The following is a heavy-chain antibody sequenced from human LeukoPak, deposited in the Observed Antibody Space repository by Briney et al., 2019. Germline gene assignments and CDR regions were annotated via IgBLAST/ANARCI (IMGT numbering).Heavy chain of an antibody. CDR3: ARGDSSTSGVAYYYYYMDV. CDR1: GGSISSSY. J-gene: IGHJ6*03. D-gene: IGHD2-2*01. V-gene: IGHV4-4*07. Sequence: SETLSLTCMVSGGSISSSYWSWIRQPAGKGLEWIGGIYPSGTTNYNPCLKRRVTMSVDTSKNQFSLKVSSVTAADTAVYYCARGDSSTSGVAYYYYYMDVWGKGTTVTVS. CDR2: IYPSGTT.